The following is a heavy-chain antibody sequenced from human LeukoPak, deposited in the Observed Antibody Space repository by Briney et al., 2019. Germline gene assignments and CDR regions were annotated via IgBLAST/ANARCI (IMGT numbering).Heavy chain of an antibody. CDR1: GFTFITYG. D-gene: IGHD6-19*01. CDR2: ISYDGSNK. J-gene: IGHJ4*02. Sequence: GRSLRLSCAASGFTFITYGMHWVRQAPGKGLEWVAVISYDGSNKYYADSVKGRFTISRDNSKNTLYLQMNNLRAEDTAVYYCARDSRYSSGCIYWGQGTLVTVSS. V-gene: IGHV3-30*03. CDR3: ARDSRYSSGCIY.